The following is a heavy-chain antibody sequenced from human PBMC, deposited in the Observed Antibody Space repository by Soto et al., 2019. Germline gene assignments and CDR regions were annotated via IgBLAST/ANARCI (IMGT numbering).Heavy chain of an antibody. D-gene: IGHD2-15*01. V-gene: IGHV1-69*01. Sequence: QVQLVQSGAEVKKPGSSVKVSCKASGGTFSSYAISWVRQAPGQGLEWMGGIIPISGTANYAQKFQGRDTITADESTSTAYMELSSLRSEDTAVYYCARDRPALLLTYYGMDVWGQGTTVTVSS. J-gene: IGHJ6*02. CDR3: ARDRPALLLTYYGMDV. CDR2: IIPISGTA. CDR1: GGTFSSYA.